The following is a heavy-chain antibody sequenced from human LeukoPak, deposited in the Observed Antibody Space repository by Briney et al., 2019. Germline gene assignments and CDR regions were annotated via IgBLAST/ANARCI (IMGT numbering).Heavy chain of an antibody. D-gene: IGHD3-9*01. V-gene: IGHV4-39*07. Sequence: TSETLSLTCTVSGGSISSSSYYWGWIRQPPGKGLEWIGSIYYSGSTYYNPSLKSRVTISVDTSKNQFSLKLSSVTAADTAVYYCARVIYDILTGYLDCWGQRTLVTVSS. J-gene: IGHJ4*02. CDR3: ARVIYDILTGYLDC. CDR1: GGSISSSSYY. CDR2: IYYSGST.